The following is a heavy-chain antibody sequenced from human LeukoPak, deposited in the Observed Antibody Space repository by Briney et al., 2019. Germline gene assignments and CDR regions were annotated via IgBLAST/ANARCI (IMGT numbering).Heavy chain of an antibody. CDR3: ARSYGSGSYPNDS. D-gene: IGHD3-10*01. CDR1: GGSISSSSYY. Sequence: PSETLSLTCTVSGGSISSSSYYWGWIRQPPGKGLEWIGNIYYSGSSYYSPSLKSRVTISVDTSKNQFSLKLSSVTAADTAVYYCARSYGSGSYPNDSWGQGTLVTVSS. J-gene: IGHJ4*02. V-gene: IGHV4-39*07. CDR2: IYYSGSS.